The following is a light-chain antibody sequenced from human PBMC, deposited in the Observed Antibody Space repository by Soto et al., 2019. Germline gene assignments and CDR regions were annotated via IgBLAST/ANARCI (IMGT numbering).Light chain of an antibody. J-gene: IGKJ1*01. CDR1: QSVSSN. CDR2: GAS. Sequence: EIVMTQSPATLSVSPGERATLSCKASQSVSSNLAWYQQKRGQARTLLIYGASTRATGIPARFSGSGSGTEFTLTISSLQSEDFAVYYCQQYNNWPPWAFGQGTKVDIK. CDR3: QQYNNWPPWA. V-gene: IGKV3-15*01.